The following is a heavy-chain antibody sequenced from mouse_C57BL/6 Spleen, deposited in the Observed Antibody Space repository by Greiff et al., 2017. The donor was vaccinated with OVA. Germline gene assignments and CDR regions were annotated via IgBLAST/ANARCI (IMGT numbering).Heavy chain of an antibody. CDR3: AREIAY. J-gene: IGHJ3*01. CDR1: GYSITRGYY. CDR2: ISYDGSN. V-gene: IGHV3-6*01. Sequence: ESGPGLVKPSQSLSLTCSVTGYSITRGYYWNWIRQFPGNNLEWMGYISYDGSNNYNPSLKNRISITRDTSKNQCFLKLNSVTTEDTATYYCAREIAYWGQGTLVTVSA.